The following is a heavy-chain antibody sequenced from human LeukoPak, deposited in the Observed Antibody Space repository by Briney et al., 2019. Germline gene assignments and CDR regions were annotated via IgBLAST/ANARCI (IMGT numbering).Heavy chain of an antibody. CDR2: MNPNSGNT. V-gene: IGHV1-8*01. D-gene: IGHD3-3*01. Sequence: ASVKVSCKASGYSFTSYDINWVRQATGQGLEWMGWMNPNSGNTGYAQKFQGRVTMTRNTSISTAYMELSSLRSEDTAVYYCARAMIFGVVIIDYWGQGTLVTVSS. J-gene: IGHJ4*02. CDR1: GYSFTSYD. CDR3: ARAMIFGVVIIDY.